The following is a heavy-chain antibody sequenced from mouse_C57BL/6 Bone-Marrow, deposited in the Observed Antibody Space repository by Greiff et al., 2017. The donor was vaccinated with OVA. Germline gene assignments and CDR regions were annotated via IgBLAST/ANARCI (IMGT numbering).Heavy chain of an antibody. CDR1: GFSLTSYG. D-gene: IGHD2-10*01. Sequence: VQLQQSGPGLVQPSQSLSITCTVSGFSLTSYGVHWVRQPPGKGLEWLGVIWSGGSTDYNAAFISRLSISKDNSKSQVFFKMNSLQADDTAIYYCAKNAYYGPYYAMDYWGQGTSVTVSS. CDR3: AKNAYYGPYYAMDY. CDR2: IWSGGST. J-gene: IGHJ4*01. V-gene: IGHV2-4*01.